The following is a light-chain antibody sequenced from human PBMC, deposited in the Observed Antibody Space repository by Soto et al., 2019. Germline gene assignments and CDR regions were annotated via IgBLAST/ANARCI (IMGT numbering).Light chain of an antibody. CDR2: GTS. Sequence: EIVLTQSPGTLSLSPGERATLSCRASQSISSSYLAWYQQKPGQAPRLLIYGTSSRATGIPDRFSGNGSGTDFTLTISRLEPEDFAVYYCQQYNNWPLYTFGQGTKLEIK. CDR3: QQYNNWPLYT. CDR1: QSISSSY. J-gene: IGKJ2*01. V-gene: IGKV3-20*01.